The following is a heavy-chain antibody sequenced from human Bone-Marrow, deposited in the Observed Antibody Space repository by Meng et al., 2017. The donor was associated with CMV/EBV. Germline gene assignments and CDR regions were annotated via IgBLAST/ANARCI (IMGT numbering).Heavy chain of an antibody. CDR3: ARSFAYSGDTRGTDFDY. Sequence: GESLKISCASSGFTFSSYAMSWVRQAPGKGLEWVAVISYDGSNKYYADSVKGRFTISRDNSKNTLYLQMNSLRAEDTAVYYCARSFAYSGDTRGTDFDYWGQGTLVTVSS. V-gene: IGHV3-30*04. J-gene: IGHJ4*02. CDR1: GFTFSSYA. D-gene: IGHD1-26*01. CDR2: ISYDGSNK.